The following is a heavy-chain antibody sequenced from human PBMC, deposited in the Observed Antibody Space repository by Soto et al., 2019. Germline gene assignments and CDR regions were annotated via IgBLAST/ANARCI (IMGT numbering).Heavy chain of an antibody. V-gene: IGHV5-10-1*01. D-gene: IGHD2-21*02. CDR2: IDCNDSYT. Sequence: PGESRKISCEVSGYSFANYWISWVRQMPGQGLQWLGTIDCNDSYTRYSPSLQSHVTISAARCINTPYLHCRSMQASYAAILFCARQNHGGDATYLDIWGQGARVTVSS. CDR3: ARQNHGGDATYLDI. CDR1: GYSFANYW. J-gene: IGHJ4*02.